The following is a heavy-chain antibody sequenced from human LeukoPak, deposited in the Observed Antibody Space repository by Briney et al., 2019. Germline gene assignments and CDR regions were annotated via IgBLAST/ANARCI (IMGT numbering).Heavy chain of an antibody. CDR2: IYSGGST. CDR3: LGTTDY. CDR1: GFTVSTNY. Sequence: PGGSLRLSCAASGFTVSTNYMSWVRQAPGKGLEWISVIYSGGSTYYADSVKGRFSLSRDNSKNTLYLQMNSLRAEDTAVYYCLGTTDYWGQGTLVTVSS. J-gene: IGHJ4*02. V-gene: IGHV3-53*01. D-gene: IGHD7-27*01.